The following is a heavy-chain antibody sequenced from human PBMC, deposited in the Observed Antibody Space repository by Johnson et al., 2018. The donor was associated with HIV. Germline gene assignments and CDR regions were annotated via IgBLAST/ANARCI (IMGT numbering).Heavy chain of an antibody. CDR3: ARVVVWIVVAHAFDI. J-gene: IGHJ3*02. D-gene: IGHD3-22*01. V-gene: IGHV3-7*01. Sequence: VQLVESGGGLVQPGGSLRLSCAASGFTFSSYWMSWVRQAPGKGLEWVANIKQDGSEKYYVDSVKGRFTISRDNAKNSLYLQMNSLRAEDTAVYYCARVVVWIVVAHAFDIWGQGTIVTVSS. CDR2: IKQDGSEK. CDR1: GFTFSSYW.